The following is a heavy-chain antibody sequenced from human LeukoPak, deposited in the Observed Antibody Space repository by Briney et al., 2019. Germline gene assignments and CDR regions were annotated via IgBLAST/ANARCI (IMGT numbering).Heavy chain of an antibody. J-gene: IGHJ4*02. D-gene: IGHD5/OR15-5a*01. CDR3: ARDKVSGPTLLDF. CDR1: GFTFSSYW. CDR2: ISTDASST. V-gene: IGHV3-74*01. Sequence: GGSLRLSCAASGFTFSSYWMHWVRQAPGKGLVWVSRISTDASSTTYADSVKGRFTISRDNAKDTLYLQMNSLRAEDTALYYCARDKVSGPTLLDFWGQGTLVTVSS.